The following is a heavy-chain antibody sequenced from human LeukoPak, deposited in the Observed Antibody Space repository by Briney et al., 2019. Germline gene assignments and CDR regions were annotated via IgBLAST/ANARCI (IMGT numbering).Heavy chain of an antibody. CDR3: AKYRRREYIAVAGTDY. CDR1: GFNFSNYW. CDR2: IDQEGGEQ. J-gene: IGHJ4*02. D-gene: IGHD6-19*01. V-gene: IGHV3-7*03. Sequence: GGSLRLSCVVSGFNFSNYWMSWVRQAPGKDLEWVANIDQEGGEQNYVDSVKGRFSISRDNAKTSVYLQMNSLKVEDTAVYYCAKYRRREYIAVAGTDYWGQGTLVTVSS.